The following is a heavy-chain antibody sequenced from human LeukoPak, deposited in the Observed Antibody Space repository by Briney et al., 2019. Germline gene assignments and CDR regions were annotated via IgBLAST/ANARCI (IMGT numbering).Heavy chain of an antibody. J-gene: IGHJ4*02. Sequence: GGSLRLSCAASGFTFSNYAMHWVRQAPGKGLEWVAVISDDGSNKYYADSVKGRFTISRDNSKNTFYVQMNSLRPEDTAVYYCARGGARQQLVENYFDHWGRGTLVTVSS. CDR2: ISDDGSNK. CDR3: ARGGARQQLVENYFDH. V-gene: IGHV3-30-3*01. CDR1: GFTFSNYA. D-gene: IGHD6-13*01.